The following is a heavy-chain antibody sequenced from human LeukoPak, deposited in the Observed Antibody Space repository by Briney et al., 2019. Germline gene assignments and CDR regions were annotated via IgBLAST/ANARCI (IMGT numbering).Heavy chain of an antibody. CDR3: AHRRGSSLDFDY. Sequence: SGPTLVNPTQTLTLTCTFSGLSLSTSGGGVGWFRQPPGKALDWLALIYWDEDKRYSPSLKNRLAITNGTSENQVVLTMTNMDPVDTATYYCAHRRGSSLDFDYWGQGTLVTVSS. CDR2: IYWDEDK. D-gene: IGHD6-6*01. J-gene: IGHJ4*02. V-gene: IGHV2-5*02. CDR1: GLSLSTSGGG.